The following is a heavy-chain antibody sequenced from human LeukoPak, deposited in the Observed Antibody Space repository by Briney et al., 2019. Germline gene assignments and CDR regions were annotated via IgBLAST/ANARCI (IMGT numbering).Heavy chain of an antibody. CDR2: IQQDGSEK. CDR1: GFTFSSYW. V-gene: IGHV3-7*01. CDR3: AELGITMIGGV. Sequence: GALRLSCAASGFTFSSYWMTWVRQAPGKGLEWVANIQQDGSEKYYVDPVKGRFTISRDNAKNSLYLQMNSLRAEDTAVYYCAELGITMIGGVWGKGTTVTISP. J-gene: IGHJ6*04. D-gene: IGHD3-10*02.